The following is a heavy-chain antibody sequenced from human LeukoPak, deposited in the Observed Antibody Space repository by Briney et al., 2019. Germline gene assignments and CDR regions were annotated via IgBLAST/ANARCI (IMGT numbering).Heavy chain of an antibody. J-gene: IGHJ6*02. Sequence: GGSLRLSCAASGFTFSSYSMNWVRQAPGKGLEWVSSISSSSSYIYYADSVKGRFTISRDNAKNSLYLQMNSLRAEDTAVYYCARDPALDVPAAIFTYCYYGMDVWGQGTTVTVSS. D-gene: IGHD2-2*01. CDR1: GFTFSSYS. CDR3: ARDPALDVPAAIFTYCYYGMDV. V-gene: IGHV3-21*01. CDR2: ISSSSSYI.